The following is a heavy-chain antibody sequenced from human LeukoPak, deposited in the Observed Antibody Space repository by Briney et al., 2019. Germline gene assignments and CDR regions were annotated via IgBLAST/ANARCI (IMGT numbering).Heavy chain of an antibody. J-gene: IGHJ4*02. CDR2: IYYSGST. CDR3: ARDDDSGSSY. V-gene: IGHV4-59*01. CDR1: GGSISSYY. Sequence: SETLSLTCTVSGGSISSYYWGWIRQPPGKGLEWIGYIYYSGSTNYNPSLKSRVTISVDTSKNQFSLKLISVTAADTAVYYCARDDDSGSSYWGQGTLVTVSS. D-gene: IGHD1-26*01.